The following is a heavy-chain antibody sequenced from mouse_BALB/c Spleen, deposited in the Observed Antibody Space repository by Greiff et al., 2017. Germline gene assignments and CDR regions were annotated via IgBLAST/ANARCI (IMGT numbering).Heavy chain of an antibody. CDR2: ISYSGST. CDR1: GYSITSDYA. V-gene: IGHV3-2*02. J-gene: IGHJ2*01. Sequence: EVKLVESGPGLVKPSQSLSLTCTVTGYSITSDYAWNWIRQFPGNKLEWMGYISYSGSTSYNPSLKSRISITRDTSKNQFFLQLNSVTTEDTATYYCARSWDEDYFDYWGQGTTLTVSS. D-gene: IGHD4-1*01. CDR3: ARSWDEDYFDY.